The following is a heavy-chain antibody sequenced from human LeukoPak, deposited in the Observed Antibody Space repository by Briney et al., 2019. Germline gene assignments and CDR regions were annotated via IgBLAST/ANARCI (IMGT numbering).Heavy chain of an antibody. V-gene: IGHV4-59*01. CDR1: GGSFSCYY. J-gene: IGHJ4*02. CDR3: ARVTGYMIEDYFDY. Sequence: SETLSLTWAVYGGSFSCYYWSWIRQPPGKGLEWIGYIYYSGSTNYKPSLKSRVTISVETSKNQFSLKLRSVTAADTAVYYCARVTGYMIEDYFDYWGQGTLVTVSS. D-gene: IGHD3-22*01. CDR2: IYYSGST.